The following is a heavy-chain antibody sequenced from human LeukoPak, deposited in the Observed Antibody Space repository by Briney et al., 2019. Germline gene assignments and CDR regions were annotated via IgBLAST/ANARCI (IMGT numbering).Heavy chain of an antibody. CDR2: IYTSGST. Sequence: SGTLSLTCTVSGGSISSYYWSWIRQPAGKGLEWIGRIYTSGSTNYNPSLKSRVTMSVDRSKNQFSLRLNSVTAADTAVYYCARSRDSSALLFDHWGQGTLVTVSS. CDR3: ARSRDSSALLFDH. V-gene: IGHV4-4*07. J-gene: IGHJ4*02. D-gene: IGHD6-25*01. CDR1: GGSISSYY.